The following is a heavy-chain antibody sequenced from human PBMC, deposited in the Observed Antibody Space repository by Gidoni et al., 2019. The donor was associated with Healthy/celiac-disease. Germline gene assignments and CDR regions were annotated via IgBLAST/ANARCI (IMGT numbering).Heavy chain of an antibody. CDR1: GGSISSSSYY. Sequence: QLQLQASGPGLVKPSETLSLTCTVSGGSISSSSYYWGWIRQPPGKGLEWIGSIYYSGSTYYNPSLKSRVTISVDTSKNQFSLKLSSVTAADTAVYYCARFVWAAAGNFDYWGQGTLVTVSS. J-gene: IGHJ4*02. V-gene: IGHV4-39*01. D-gene: IGHD6-13*01. CDR3: ARFVWAAAGNFDY. CDR2: IYYSGST.